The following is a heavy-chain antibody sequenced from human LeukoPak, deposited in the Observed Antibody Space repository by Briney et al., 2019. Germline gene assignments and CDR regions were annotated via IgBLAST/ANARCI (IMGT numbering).Heavy chain of an antibody. J-gene: IGHJ4*02. Sequence: AAVKVSCMASGGTFSSYAISWVRQAPGQGLEWMGRIIPILGIANYAQKFQGRVTITADKSTSTAYMELSSLRSEDTAVYYCAREGEGWEWEVLRSFDYWGQGTLVTVSS. D-gene: IGHD1-26*01. V-gene: IGHV1-69*04. CDR3: AREGEGWEWEVLRSFDY. CDR1: GGTFSSYA. CDR2: IIPILGIA.